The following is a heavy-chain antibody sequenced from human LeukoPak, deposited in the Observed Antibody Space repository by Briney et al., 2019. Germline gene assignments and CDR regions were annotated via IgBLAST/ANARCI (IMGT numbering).Heavy chain of an antibody. J-gene: IGHJ6*03. V-gene: IGHV1-46*01. CDR3: ARGLAVAGSSGYYYYMDV. CDR2: INPSGGST. CDR1: GYTFTSYY. D-gene: IGHD6-19*01. Sequence: ASVKVSCKASGYTFTSYYMHWVRQAPGQGLEWMGIINPSGGSTSYAQKFQGRVTMTRDTSTSTVYMELSSLRSEDTAVYYCARGLAVAGSSGYYYYMDVWGKGTTVTVSS.